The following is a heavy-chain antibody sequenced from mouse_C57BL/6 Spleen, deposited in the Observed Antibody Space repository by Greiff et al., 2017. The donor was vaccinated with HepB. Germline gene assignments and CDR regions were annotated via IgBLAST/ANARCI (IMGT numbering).Heavy chain of an antibody. D-gene: IGHD2-13*01. CDR1: GYSITSGYY. CDR2: ISYDGSN. V-gene: IGHV3-6*01. Sequence: EVKLEESGPGLVKPSQSLSLTCSVTGYSITSGYYWNWIRQFPGNKLEWMGYISYDGSNNYNPSLKNRISITRDTSKNQFFLKLNSVTTEDTATYYCARDRVYYGDAMDYWGQGTSVTVSS. J-gene: IGHJ4*01. CDR3: ARDRVYYGDAMDY.